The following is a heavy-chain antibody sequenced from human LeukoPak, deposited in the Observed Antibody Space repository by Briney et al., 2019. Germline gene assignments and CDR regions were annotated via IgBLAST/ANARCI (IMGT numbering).Heavy chain of an antibody. J-gene: IGHJ4*02. D-gene: IGHD5-12*01. V-gene: IGHV1-2*02. Sequence: ASVKVSCKASGYTFTGYYMHWVRHAPGQGLEWMGWINPNSGGTNYSQKFQGRVTMTSDTSISTAYMELSRLRSDDTAVYYCARPPGRDGYNRYDYWGQGTLVTVSS. CDR2: INPNSGGT. CDR1: GYTFTGYY. CDR3: ARPPGRDGYNRYDY.